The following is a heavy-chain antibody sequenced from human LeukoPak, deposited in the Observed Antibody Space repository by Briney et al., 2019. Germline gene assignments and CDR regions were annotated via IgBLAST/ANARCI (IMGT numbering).Heavy chain of an antibody. CDR3: ARDLIYNWNDNWFDP. V-gene: IGHV4-59*01. Sequence: SETLSLTCTVSGGSISSYYWSWIRQPPGKGLEWIGYIYYSGSTNYNPSLKSRVTISVETSKNEFSLKLRSVTAADTAVYYCARDLIYNWNDNWFDPWGQGTLVTVSS. D-gene: IGHD1-20*01. CDR1: GGSISSYY. J-gene: IGHJ5*02. CDR2: IYYSGST.